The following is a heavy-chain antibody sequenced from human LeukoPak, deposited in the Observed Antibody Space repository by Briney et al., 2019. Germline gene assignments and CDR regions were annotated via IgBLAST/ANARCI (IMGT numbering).Heavy chain of an antibody. J-gene: IGHJ4*02. V-gene: IGHV4-59*08. CDR1: GGSISSYY. CDR3: ARHRPYYYDSRQYFDY. D-gene: IGHD3-22*01. CDR2: IYYSGST. Sequence: PSETLSLTCTVSGGSISSYYRSWIRQPPGKGLEWIGYIYYSGSTNYNPSLKSRVTISVDTSKNQFSLKLSSVTAADTAVYYCARHRPYYYDSRQYFDYWGQGTLVTVSS.